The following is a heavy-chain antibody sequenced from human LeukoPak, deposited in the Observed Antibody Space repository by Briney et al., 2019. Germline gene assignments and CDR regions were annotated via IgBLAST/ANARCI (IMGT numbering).Heavy chain of an antibody. CDR2: FSGNDGST. CDR3: AKVRLRLGELALFPPYYFDY. V-gene: IGHV3-23*01. Sequence: GGSLRLSCAASGSIFSTYAMSWVRQAPGKGLEWVSTFSGNDGSTHYADSVKGRFTISRDNSKNTLYLQMNSLRAEDTATYYCAKVRLRLGELALFPPYYFDYWGQGTLVTVSS. CDR1: GSIFSTYA. J-gene: IGHJ4*02. D-gene: IGHD3-16*01.